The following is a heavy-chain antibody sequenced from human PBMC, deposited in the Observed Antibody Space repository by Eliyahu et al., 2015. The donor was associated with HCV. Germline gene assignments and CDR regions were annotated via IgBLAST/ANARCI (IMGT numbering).Heavy chain of an antibody. CDR2: ISYDGSNK. D-gene: IGHD4-17*01. Sequence: QVQLVESGGGVVQPGRSLRLSCAASGFXFXSYGMXWVRQAPGKGLGWGGVISYDGSNKYYADSVKGRFTISRDNSKNTLYLQMNSLRAEDTAVYYCAKDGTVTPHPNYYYYYMDVWGKGTTVTVSS. CDR1: GFXFXSYG. J-gene: IGHJ6*03. V-gene: IGHV3-30*18. CDR3: AKDGTVTPHPNYYYYYMDV.